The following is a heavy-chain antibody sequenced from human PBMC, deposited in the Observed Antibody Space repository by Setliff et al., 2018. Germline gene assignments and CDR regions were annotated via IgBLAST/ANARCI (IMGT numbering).Heavy chain of an antibody. CDR3: ATNHCSGTNCYAGYFDY. J-gene: IGHJ4*02. V-gene: IGHV5-51*01. D-gene: IGHD2-2*01. CDR1: GYSFTSYW. Sequence: GESLKISCKGSGYSFTSYWIGWVRQMPGKGLEWMGIIYPGDSDTRYSPSFQGQVTISVDKSISTAYLQWSSLKASDTAMYYCATNHCSGTNCYAGYFDYWGQGTLVTVPQ. CDR2: IYPGDSDT.